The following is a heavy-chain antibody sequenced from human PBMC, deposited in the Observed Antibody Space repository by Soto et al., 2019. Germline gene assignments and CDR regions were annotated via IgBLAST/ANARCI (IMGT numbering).Heavy chain of an antibody. CDR3: TTCIAPRFCGMDV. J-gene: IGHJ6*02. CDR2: IISKTDGGTT. Sequence: EVQVVESGGGLVKPGGSLRLSCAASGITFSNAWMNWVRQVPGKGLEWVGRIISKTDGGTTDYAPPVKGRFTLSRDDSRDTLYLQMNSLKTEDTAVYYCTTCIAPRFCGMDVLGQGTTVTVSS. V-gene: IGHV3-15*07. D-gene: IGHD6-6*01. CDR1: GITFSNAW.